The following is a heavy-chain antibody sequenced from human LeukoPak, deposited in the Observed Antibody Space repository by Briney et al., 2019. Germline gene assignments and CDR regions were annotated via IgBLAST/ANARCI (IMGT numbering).Heavy chain of an antibody. CDR3: ARAMDH. Sequence: PGGSLRLSCAASGFTFSDYWMNWVRQAPGKGLEWVANINQDGSQKHYVDSVKGRFTISRDNAKNSMYLQMNSLRVEDTAVYYCARAMDHWGPGTLVTVSS. CDR1: GFTFSDYW. J-gene: IGHJ4*02. V-gene: IGHV3-7*03. CDR2: INQDGSQK.